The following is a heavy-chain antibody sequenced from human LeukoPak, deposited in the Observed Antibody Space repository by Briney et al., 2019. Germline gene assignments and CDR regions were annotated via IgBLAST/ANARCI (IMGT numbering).Heavy chain of an antibody. Sequence: GGSLRLSCAASGFTFSSYGMHWVRQAPGKGLEWVAVIWYDGSNKYYADSVKGRFTISRDNSKNTLYLQMNSLRAEDTAVYYCARNLGGCTSTSCYSDFDIWGQGNLVTVSP. D-gene: IGHD2-2*01. CDR1: GFTFSSYG. CDR2: IWYDGSNK. CDR3: ARNLGGCTSTSCYSDFDI. J-gene: IGHJ4*02. V-gene: IGHV3-33*01.